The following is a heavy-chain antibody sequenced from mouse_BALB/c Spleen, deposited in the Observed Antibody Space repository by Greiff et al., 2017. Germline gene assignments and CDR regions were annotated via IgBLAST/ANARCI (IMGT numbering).Heavy chain of an antibody. J-gene: IGHJ2*01. CDR3: ARKHDGNYFDY. Sequence: VQVVESGAELAKPGASVKMSCKASGYTFTSYWMHWVKQRPGQGLEWIGYINPSTGYTEYNQKFKDKATLTADKSSSTAYMQLSSLTSEDSAVYYCARKHDGNYFDYWGQGTTLTVSS. V-gene: IGHV1-7*01. D-gene: IGHD2-1*01. CDR1: GYTFTSYW. CDR2: INPSTGYT.